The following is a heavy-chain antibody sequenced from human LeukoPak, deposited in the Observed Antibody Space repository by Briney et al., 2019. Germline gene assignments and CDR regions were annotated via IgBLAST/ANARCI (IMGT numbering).Heavy chain of an antibody. CDR3: TRRHYGDYVVDN. J-gene: IGHJ4*02. V-gene: IGHV3-73*01. D-gene: IGHD4-17*01. CDR1: GFAFNGSA. CDR2: IRSKAHRYAT. Sequence: GGSLKLSCATSGFAFNGSALHWVRQASGQGLEWVGRIRSKAHRYATAYAASVKGRFTVSRDDSKNMAYLQMNSLKAEDTAIYYCTRRHYGDYVVDNWGQGTLVTVSS.